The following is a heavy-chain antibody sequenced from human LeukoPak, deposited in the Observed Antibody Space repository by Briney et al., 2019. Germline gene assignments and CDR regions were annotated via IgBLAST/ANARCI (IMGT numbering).Heavy chain of an antibody. CDR3: ARDFVDIVATSPYYFDY. D-gene: IGHD5-12*01. CDR1: GFTFSSYE. CDR2: ISSSGSTI. J-gene: IGHJ4*02. V-gene: IGHV3-48*03. Sequence: PGGSLRLSCAASGFTFSSYEMNWVRQAPGKGLEWVPYISSSGSTIYYADSVKGRITISRDNAKNSLYLQMNSLRAEDTAVYYCARDFVDIVATSPYYFDYWGQGTLVTVSS.